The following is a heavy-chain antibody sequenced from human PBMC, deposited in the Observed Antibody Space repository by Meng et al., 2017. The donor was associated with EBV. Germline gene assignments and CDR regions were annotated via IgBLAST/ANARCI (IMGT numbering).Heavy chain of an antibody. CDR2: IYWDDDK. Sequence: NPTRPPPLPRPFPGFSRSTRGVGVGWIRQPPGKALEWLALIYWDDDKRYSPSLKSRLTITKDTSKNQVVLTMTNMDPVDTATYYCAHRRDEYSSSWYGWFDPWGQGTLVTVSS. CDR1: GFSRSTRGVG. V-gene: IGHV2-5*02. CDR3: AHRRDEYSSSWYGWFDP. D-gene: IGHD6-13*01. J-gene: IGHJ5*02.